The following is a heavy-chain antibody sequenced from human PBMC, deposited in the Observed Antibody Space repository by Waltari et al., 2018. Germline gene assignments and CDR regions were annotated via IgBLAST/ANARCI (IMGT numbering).Heavy chain of an antibody. V-gene: IGHV7-4-1*02. CDR3: AASDCSGGSCYSNYYYGMDV. D-gene: IGHD2-15*01. CDR2: TNTNTGNP. CDR1: GYTFTSYA. J-gene: IGHJ6*02. Sequence: QVQLVQSGSELKKPGASVKVSCKASGYTFTSYAMNWVRQAPGQGLEWMGWTNTNTGNPTYAQGFTGRFVFSLDTSVSTAYLQISSLKAEDTAVYYCAASDCSGGSCYSNYYYGMDVWGQGTTVTVSS.